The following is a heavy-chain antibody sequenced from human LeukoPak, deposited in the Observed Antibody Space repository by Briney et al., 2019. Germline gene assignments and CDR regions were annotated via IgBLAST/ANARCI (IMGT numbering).Heavy chain of an antibody. CDR2: FDPEDGET. CDR1: GYTLTELS. Sequence: ASVKVSCKVSGYTLTELSMHWVRQAPGKGLEWMGGFDPEDGETIYAQKFQGRVTMTEDTSTDTAYMELSSLRSEDTAVYYCARLGLGESGFDPWGQGTLVTVSS. J-gene: IGHJ5*02. D-gene: IGHD3-10*01. V-gene: IGHV1-24*01. CDR3: ARLGLGESGFDP.